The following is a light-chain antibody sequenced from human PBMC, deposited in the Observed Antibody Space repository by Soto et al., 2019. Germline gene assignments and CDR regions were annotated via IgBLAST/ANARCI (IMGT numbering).Light chain of an antibody. CDR3: MQSIQLPTT. CDR1: QSLLHSDGKTY. J-gene: IGKJ1*01. V-gene: IGKV2D-29*01. Sequence: EIVMTQTPLSLSVTPGQPASISCKSSQSLLHSDGKTYIYWHLQRPGQPPQLLIYELSNRFLGVPDRFSGSGSGTDFTLKISRVEAEDVGVYYCMQSIQLPTTFGQGTKVDIK. CDR2: ELS.